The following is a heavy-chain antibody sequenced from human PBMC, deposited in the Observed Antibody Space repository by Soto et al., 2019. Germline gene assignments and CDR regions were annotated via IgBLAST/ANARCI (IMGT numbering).Heavy chain of an antibody. CDR1: GGSLSSYY. D-gene: IGHD2-21*02. V-gene: IGHV4-59*01. CDR2: IYYTGST. CDR3: ARDLWGYCGTDCYPLDV. Sequence: SETLSLTCTVSGGSLSSYYWSWIRQPPGKGLEWIGYIYYTGSTIYNPSLESRVTISVDTSKNQFSLKLNSVTAADTAVYFCARDLWGYCGTDCYPLDVWGPGTTVNVSS. J-gene: IGHJ6*02.